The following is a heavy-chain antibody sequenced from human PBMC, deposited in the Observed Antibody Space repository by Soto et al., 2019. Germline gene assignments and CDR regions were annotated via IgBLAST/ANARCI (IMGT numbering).Heavy chain of an antibody. Sequence: PGGSLRLSCAASGFTFSSYAMHWVRQAPGKGLEWVAVISYDGSNKYYADSVKGRFTISRDNSKNTLYLQMNSLRAEDTAVYYCARGPGRGGYNFSFDYWGQGTLVTVSS. CDR2: ISYDGSNK. J-gene: IGHJ4*02. CDR1: GFTFSSYA. CDR3: ARGPGRGGYNFSFDY. D-gene: IGHD5-12*01. V-gene: IGHV3-30-3*01.